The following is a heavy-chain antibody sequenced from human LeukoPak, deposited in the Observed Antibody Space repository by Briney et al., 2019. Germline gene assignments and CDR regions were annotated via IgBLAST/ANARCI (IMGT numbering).Heavy chain of an antibody. CDR1: GFTFSSYW. CDR2: IKQDGSEK. V-gene: IGHV3-7*01. CDR3: ARVGDFWSGYSHYYMDV. Sequence: GGSLRLSCAASGFTFSSYWMSWVRQAPGKGLEWVANIKQDGSEKYYVGSVKGRFTISRDNAKNSLYLQMNSLRAEDTAVYYCARVGDFWSGYSHYYMDVWGKGTTVTVSS. J-gene: IGHJ6*03. D-gene: IGHD3-3*01.